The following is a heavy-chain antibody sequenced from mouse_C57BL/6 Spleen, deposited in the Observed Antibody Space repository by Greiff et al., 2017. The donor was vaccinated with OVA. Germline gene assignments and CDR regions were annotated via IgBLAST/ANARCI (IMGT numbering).Heavy chain of an antibody. J-gene: IGHJ4*01. V-gene: IGHV10-1*01. Sequence: EVQVVESGGGLVQPKGSLKLSCAASGFSFNTYAMNWVRQAPGKGLEWVARIRSKSNNYATYYADSVKDRFTISRDDSESMLYLQMNNLKTEDTAMYYCVRGDYYYGSMDYWGQGTSVTVSS. CDR3: VRGDYYYGSMDY. CDR1: GFSFNTYA. CDR2: IRSKSNNYAT. D-gene: IGHD1-1*01.